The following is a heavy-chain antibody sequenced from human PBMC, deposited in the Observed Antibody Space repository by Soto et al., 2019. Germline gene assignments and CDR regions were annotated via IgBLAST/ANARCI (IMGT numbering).Heavy chain of an antibody. Sequence: PSETLSLTCTVSGGSISSGDYYWSWIRQPPGKGLEWIGYIYYSGSTYYNPSPKSRVTISVDTSKNQFSLKLSSVTAADTAVYYCARGGSQLLLWGAFDIWGQGTMVTVSS. D-gene: IGHD2-2*01. V-gene: IGHV4-30-4*01. CDR2: IYYSGST. J-gene: IGHJ3*02. CDR1: GGSISSGDYY. CDR3: ARGGSQLLLWGAFDI.